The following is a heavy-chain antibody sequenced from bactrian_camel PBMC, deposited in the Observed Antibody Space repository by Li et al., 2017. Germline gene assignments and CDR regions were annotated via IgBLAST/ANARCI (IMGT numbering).Heavy chain of an antibody. D-gene: IGHD2*01. Sequence: VQLVESGGGSVQARGSLRLSCAFPSFVYSWHCMAWFRQVPGKEREGVALFAADGRTTYANSVQGRFTISKDNARNWLDLQMDSLEPGDTARYYCAADRRRHGPPSLRPGDYSVWGQGTQVTVS. CDR2: FAADGRT. V-gene: IGHV3S53*01. J-gene: IGHJ4*01. CDR1: SFVYSWHC. CDR3: AADRRRHGPPSLRPGDYSV.